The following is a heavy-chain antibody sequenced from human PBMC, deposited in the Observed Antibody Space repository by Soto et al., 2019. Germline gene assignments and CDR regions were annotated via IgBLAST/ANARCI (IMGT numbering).Heavy chain of an antibody. V-gene: IGHV4-59*01. CDR1: GGSISSYY. D-gene: IGHD1-7*01. CDR3: ARAKGSNYYFDY. J-gene: IGHJ4*02. CDR2: IYYSGST. Sequence: PSETLSLTCTVSGGSISSYYWSWIRQPPGKGLEWIGYIYYSGSTNYNPSLKSRVTISVDTSKNQFSLKLSSVTAADTAVYYCARAKGSNYYFDYWGQGTLVTVSS.